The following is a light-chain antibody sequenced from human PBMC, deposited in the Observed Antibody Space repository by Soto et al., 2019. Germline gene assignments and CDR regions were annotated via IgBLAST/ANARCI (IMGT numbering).Light chain of an antibody. CDR1: QSVSSSY. J-gene: IGKJ1*01. V-gene: IGKV3-20*01. CDR2: ATS. CDR3: QQYGSSSWT. Sequence: EIVLTQSPGTLSLSPGERATLSCRASQSVSSSYLAWYQQKPGQPPRLVMYATSSRATGIPARFSGSGPGTDFTLTISRLEPEDFAVYYCQQYGSSSWTFGQGTKVDIK.